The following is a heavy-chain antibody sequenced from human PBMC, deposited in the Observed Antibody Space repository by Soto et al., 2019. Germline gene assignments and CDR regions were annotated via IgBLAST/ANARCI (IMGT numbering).Heavy chain of an antibody. D-gene: IGHD6-25*01. J-gene: IGHJ4*02. CDR3: AKNAEATSRVGFDS. V-gene: IGHV3-23*01. Sequence: EVQLLESGGGLVQPGGSLRLSCAASGFTFSTYAMNWVRQAPGKGLEWVSTMTGSGGNTYYADSVKGRLTISRDNSKNTLPLQMDGLRVEDTAVYYCAKNAEATSRVGFDSWGQGTLVTVSS. CDR1: GFTFSTYA. CDR2: MTGSGGNT.